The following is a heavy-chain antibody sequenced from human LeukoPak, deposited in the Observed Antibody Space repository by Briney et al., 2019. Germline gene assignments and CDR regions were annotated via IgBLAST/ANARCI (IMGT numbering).Heavy chain of an antibody. J-gene: IGHJ5*02. V-gene: IGHV4-4*07. CDR3: ARDWGTAAGTGWFDP. Sequence: PSETLSLTCTVSSGSINSYNWSWIRPPPGHGLEWIGRINPSGSTNSNPSLKSRVTMAVDTSKNQCSLKLSCGTAADTAVYYCARDWGTAAGTGWFDPWGQGTLVTVSS. D-gene: IGHD6-13*01. CDR2: INPSGST. CDR1: SGSINSYN.